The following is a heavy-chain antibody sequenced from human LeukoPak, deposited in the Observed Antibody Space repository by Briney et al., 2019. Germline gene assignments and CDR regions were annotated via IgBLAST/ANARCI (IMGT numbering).Heavy chain of an antibody. CDR1: GFTFSAYW. D-gene: IGHD3-10*01. Sequence: GGSLRLSCAVSGFTFSAYWMSWVRQAPGKGLEWVSYISSCSSTIYYADSVKGRFTISRDNAKNSLYLQMNSLRDEDTAVYYCARDQSRFPDYWRQGTLVTVSS. J-gene: IGHJ4*02. CDR3: ARDQSRFPDY. V-gene: IGHV3-48*02. CDR2: ISSCSSTI.